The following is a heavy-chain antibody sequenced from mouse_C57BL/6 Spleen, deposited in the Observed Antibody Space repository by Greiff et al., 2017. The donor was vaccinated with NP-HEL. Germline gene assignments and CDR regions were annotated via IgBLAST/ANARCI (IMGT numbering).Heavy chain of an antibody. CDR2: INPNNGGT. CDR1: GYTFTDYY. D-gene: IGHD2-3*01. CDR3: ARRAYDPFAY. V-gene: IGHV1-26*01. J-gene: IGHJ3*01. Sequence: EVQLQQSGPELVKPGASVKISCKASGYTFTDYYMNWVKQSHGKSLEWIGDINPNNGGTSYNQKFKGKATLTVDKSSSTAYMELRSLTSEDSAVYYCARRAYDPFAYWGQGTLVTVSA.